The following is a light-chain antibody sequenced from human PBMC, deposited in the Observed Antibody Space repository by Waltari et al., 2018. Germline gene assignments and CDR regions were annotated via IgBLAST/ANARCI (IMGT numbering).Light chain of an antibody. Sequence: QSVLTQPPSVSGNPGQRVTISCSGSRSNLGKNNVNWYQQVPGTAPKLLIFSNNQRSSGFPDRFSGSKSGTSASLAISGLQSEDEADYFCAAWDDSLNGLFGGGTKLTVL. CDR1: RSNLGKNN. CDR2: SNN. CDR3: AAWDDSLNGL. J-gene: IGLJ2*01. V-gene: IGLV1-44*01.